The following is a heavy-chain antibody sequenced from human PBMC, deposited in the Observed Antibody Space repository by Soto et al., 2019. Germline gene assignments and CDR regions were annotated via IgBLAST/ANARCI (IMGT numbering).Heavy chain of an antibody. D-gene: IGHD1-26*01. Sequence: GGSLRLSCAASGFTFSDYYMSWIRQAPGKGLEWVSYIDSSSSHTNYADSVKGRFTISRDNAKNSLYLQMNSLRAEDTAVYYCARVRASYLHLDYWGQGTLVTVSS. J-gene: IGHJ4*02. CDR2: IDSSSSHT. CDR1: GFTFSDYY. V-gene: IGHV3-11*06. CDR3: ARVRASYLHLDY.